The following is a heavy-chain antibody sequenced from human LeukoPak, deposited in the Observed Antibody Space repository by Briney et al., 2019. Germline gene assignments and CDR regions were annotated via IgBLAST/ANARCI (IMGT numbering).Heavy chain of an antibody. V-gene: IGHV3-7*01. CDR1: GFTFSTSW. CDR2: INPDGSRI. D-gene: IGHD5-12*01. CDR3: ARDSGYNAFDI. Sequence: GSLRLSCGASGFTFSTSWMTWVRQAPGKGLDWLGNINPDGSRINYVDSVKGRFTFSRDNAKNSLFLQMNSLRAEDTAVFYCARDSGYNAFDIWGQGTMVTVSS. J-gene: IGHJ3*02.